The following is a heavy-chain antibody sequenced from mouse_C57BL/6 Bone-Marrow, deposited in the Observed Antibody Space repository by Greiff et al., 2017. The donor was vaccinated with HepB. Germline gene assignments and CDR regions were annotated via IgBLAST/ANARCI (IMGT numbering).Heavy chain of an antibody. D-gene: IGHD2-3*01. CDR1: GFTFSDYY. V-gene: IGHV5-12*01. Sequence: EVMLVESGGGLVQPGGSLKLSCAASGFTFSDYYMYWVRQTPEKRLEWVAYISNGGGSTYYPDTVKGRFTISRDNAKNTLYLQMSRLKSEDTAMYYCARKGWLLRGYFDVWGTGTTVTVSS. CDR3: ARKGWLLRGYFDV. CDR2: ISNGGGST. J-gene: IGHJ1*03.